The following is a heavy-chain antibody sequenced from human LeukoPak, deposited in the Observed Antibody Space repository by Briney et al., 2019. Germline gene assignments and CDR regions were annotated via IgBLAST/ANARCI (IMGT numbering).Heavy chain of an antibody. D-gene: IGHD4-23*01. CDR2: ISSSSSYI. V-gene: IGHV3-21*01. Sequence: GGSLRLSCAASGFTFSSYSMNWVRQAPGKGLEWVSSISSSSSYIYYADSVKGRFTISRDNAKNSLYLQMNSLRAEDTAVYYCASTTVVKVRPLDAFDIWGQGTMVTVSS. CDR3: ASTTVVKVRPLDAFDI. J-gene: IGHJ3*02. CDR1: GFTFSSYS.